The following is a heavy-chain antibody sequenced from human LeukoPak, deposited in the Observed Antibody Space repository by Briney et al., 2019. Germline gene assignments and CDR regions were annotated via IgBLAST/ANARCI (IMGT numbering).Heavy chain of an antibody. Sequence: ASVKVSCKASGYTFTGYYIHWVRQAPGQGLEWMGWINPNSGGTNYAQKFQGRVTMTRDTSISTAYMELSRLRSDDTAVYYCTRGPPEYSSSSAFDYWGQGTLVTVSS. CDR2: INPNSGGT. CDR3: TRGPPEYSSSSAFDY. J-gene: IGHJ4*02. D-gene: IGHD6-6*01. CDR1: GYTFTGYY. V-gene: IGHV1-2*02.